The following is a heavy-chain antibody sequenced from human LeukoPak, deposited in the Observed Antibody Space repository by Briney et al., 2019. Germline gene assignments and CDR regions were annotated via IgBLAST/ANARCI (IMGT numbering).Heavy chain of an antibody. J-gene: IGHJ4*02. D-gene: IGHD3-10*01. CDR3: ARESYGSGSYYPLWY. V-gene: IGHV1-18*01. Sequence: ASVKVSCKASGYTFTSYGISWVRQAPGQGLEWMGWISAYNGNTNYAQKLQGRVTMTTGTSTSTAYMELRSLRSDDTAVYYCARESYGSGSYYPLWYWGQGTLVTVSS. CDR1: GYTFTSYG. CDR2: ISAYNGNT.